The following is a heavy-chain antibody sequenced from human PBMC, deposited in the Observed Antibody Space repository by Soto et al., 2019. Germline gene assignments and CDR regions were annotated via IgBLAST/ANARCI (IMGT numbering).Heavy chain of an antibody. CDR3: VSRRNLYGDYDAFDI. CDR1: GGSISSTTYY. Sequence: SETLSLTCTVSGGSISSTTYYWGWIRQPPGTGLEWIGSISYSGSTYYNPSLKSRVTISVDTSKNQFSLRLSSVTAADTAVYYCVSRRNLYGDYDAFDIWGQGKMVTVSS. D-gene: IGHD4-17*01. J-gene: IGHJ3*02. V-gene: IGHV4-39*01. CDR2: ISYSGST.